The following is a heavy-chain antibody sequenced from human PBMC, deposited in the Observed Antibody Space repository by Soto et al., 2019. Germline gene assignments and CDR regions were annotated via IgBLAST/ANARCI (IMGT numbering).Heavy chain of an antibody. Sequence: PSETLSLTCTVSGGSISDDYYWSWIRQTPGKGLEWIGYIYHTGNTYYNPSLRSRVSISVDKSKSQFSLKLISVTAADTAVYFCARDEYQLLSSVSWFDSWGQGTLVTVSS. CDR2: IYHTGNT. J-gene: IGHJ5*01. CDR3: ARDEYQLLSSVSWFDS. CDR1: GGSISDDYY. V-gene: IGHV4-30-4*01. D-gene: IGHD2-2*01.